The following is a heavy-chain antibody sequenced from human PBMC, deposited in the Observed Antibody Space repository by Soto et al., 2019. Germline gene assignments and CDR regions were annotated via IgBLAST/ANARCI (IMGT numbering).Heavy chain of an antibody. Sequence: PGGSLRLSCAASGFTFSSYSMNWVRQAPGKGLEWVSVISGSGGSTYYADSVKGRFTISRDNSKNTLYLQMNSLRAEDTAVYYCAKRNYGSEFDYWGQGTLVTVSS. CDR3: AKRNYGSEFDY. CDR1: GFTFSSYS. CDR2: ISGSGGST. V-gene: IGHV3-23*01. J-gene: IGHJ4*02. D-gene: IGHD3-10*01.